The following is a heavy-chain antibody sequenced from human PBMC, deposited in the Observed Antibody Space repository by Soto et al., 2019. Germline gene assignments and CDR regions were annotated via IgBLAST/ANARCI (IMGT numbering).Heavy chain of an antibody. J-gene: IGHJ4*02. D-gene: IGHD5-12*01. CDR3: ARVATDHSYYFDS. V-gene: IGHV3-53*01. CDR2: IYSGGTT. CDR1: GFTVSSDY. Sequence: GGSLRLSCAASGFTVSSDYMSWVRQAPGKGLEWVSVIYSGGTTYYADSVKGRFTISRDNSKNTLYLQMSSLRAEDTAVYYCARVATDHSYYFDSWGQGTLVTVSS.